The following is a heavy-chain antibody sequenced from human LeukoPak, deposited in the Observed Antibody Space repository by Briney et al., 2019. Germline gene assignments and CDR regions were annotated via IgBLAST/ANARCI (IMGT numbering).Heavy chain of an antibody. V-gene: IGHV4-31*03. D-gene: IGHD2-2*01. CDR2: MYHSGSA. Sequence: SETLSLTCTVSSGSISSGGYLWSGIRHLPGKGLEWIGYMYHSGSAHQDPARQSRVTMSVDTTKNQFSLNLNSVTAADTAVYYCARLFCSGTSCSYGGAFDIWGQGTMVTVSS. J-gene: IGHJ3*02. CDR1: SGSISSGGYL. CDR3: ARLFCSGTSCSYGGAFDI.